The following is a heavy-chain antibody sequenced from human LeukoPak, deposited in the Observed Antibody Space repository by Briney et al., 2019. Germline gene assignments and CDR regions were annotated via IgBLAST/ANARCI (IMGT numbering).Heavy chain of an antibody. V-gene: IGHV3-74*01. CDR2: IHTDGTNT. Sequence: GGPLTLPCIPSGFPFNSFYMHGLPQFPGRGLVGVSRIHTDGTNTNYADSVRGRFTISRDNAKNTLYLQMNSLRVEDTGVYYCARGIYGDPVAFDYWGQGILVTVSS. CDR1: GFPFNSFY. D-gene: IGHD4-17*01. CDR3: ARGIYGDPVAFDY. J-gene: IGHJ4*02.